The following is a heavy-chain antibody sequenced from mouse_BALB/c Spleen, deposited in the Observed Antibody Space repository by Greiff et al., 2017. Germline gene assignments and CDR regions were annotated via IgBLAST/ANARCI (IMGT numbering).Heavy chain of an antibody. J-gene: IGHJ4*01. CDR1: GFTLTGYG. Sequence: VKVEESGPGLVAPSQSLSITCTVSGFTLTGYGVNWVRQPPGKGLEWLGMIWGDGNTDDNSALKSSLSTSKDNSKSQVFLIMNSLQTDDTARYSCARDDGYYLYYYAMDYWGQGTSVTVSS. V-gene: IGHV2-6-7*01. D-gene: IGHD2-3*01. CDR3: ARDDGYYLYYYAMDY. CDR2: IWGDGNT.